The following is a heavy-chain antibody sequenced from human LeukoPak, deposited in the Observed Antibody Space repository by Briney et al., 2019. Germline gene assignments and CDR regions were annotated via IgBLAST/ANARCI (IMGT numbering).Heavy chain of an antibody. D-gene: IGHD1-1*01. CDR3: VTDGDKWNDFEY. CDR2: IDKNGNEI. V-gene: IGHV3-7*01. CDR1: GLSISNFW. Sequence: GESLKISCAASGLSISNFWMHWVRQAPGKGLEWVAIIDKNGNEIKYVDSVKGRFTLSRDNAKNSVYLQMNSLRTEDTALYYCVTDGDKWNDFEYWGQGTLVTVSS. J-gene: IGHJ4*02.